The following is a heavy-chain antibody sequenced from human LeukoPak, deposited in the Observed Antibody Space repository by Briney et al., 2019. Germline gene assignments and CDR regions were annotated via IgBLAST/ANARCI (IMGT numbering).Heavy chain of an antibody. J-gene: IGHJ3*02. CDR1: GYTFTAYY. CDR2: INPNSGGT. Sequence: ASVKVSCKASGYTFTAYYMYWVRQAPGQGLEWMGWINPNSGGTNYAQKFQGRVTMTRDTSISTAYMELSRLTSDDTAMYSCARETTMARGVIIVAIDAFDIWGQGTMVTVSS. CDR3: ARETTMARGVIIVAIDAFDI. V-gene: IGHV1-2*02. D-gene: IGHD3-10*01.